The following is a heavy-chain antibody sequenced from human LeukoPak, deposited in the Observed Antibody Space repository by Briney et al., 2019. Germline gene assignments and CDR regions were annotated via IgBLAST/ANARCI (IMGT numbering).Heavy chain of an antibody. CDR3: ARDPGLLGNYYYMDV. CDR1: GYTFTSYY. D-gene: IGHD7-27*01. J-gene: IGHJ6*03. CDR2: INPSSGST. V-gene: IGHV1-46*01. Sequence: ASVKVSCKASGYTFTSYYMHWVRQAPGQGLEWMGIINPSSGSTSYAQKFQGRVTMTRDMSTSTVYMELSSLRSEDTAVYYCARDPGLLGNYYYMDVWGKGTTVTVSS.